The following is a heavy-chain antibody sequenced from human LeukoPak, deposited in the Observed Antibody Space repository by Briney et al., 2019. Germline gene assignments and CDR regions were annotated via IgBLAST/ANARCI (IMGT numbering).Heavy chain of an antibody. D-gene: IGHD1-26*01. CDR3: ATDRPFVSGSYSGFDY. Sequence: ASVKVSCKVSGYTLTELSMHWVRQAPGKGLEWMGGFDPEDGETIYAQKFQGRVTMTEDTSTDTAYMELSSLRSEDTAVYYCATDRPFVSGSYSGFDYWGQGTLVTVSS. CDR1: GYTLTELS. V-gene: IGHV1-24*01. CDR2: FDPEDGET. J-gene: IGHJ4*02.